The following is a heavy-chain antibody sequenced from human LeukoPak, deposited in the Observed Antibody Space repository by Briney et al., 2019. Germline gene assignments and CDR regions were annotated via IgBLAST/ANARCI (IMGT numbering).Heavy chain of an antibody. CDR3: ARPLDYYDSSPFDY. J-gene: IGHJ4*02. CDR2: LTGDGNT. V-gene: IGHV3-23*01. CDR1: GFTFTSYA. D-gene: IGHD3-22*01. Sequence: PGGFLRLSCAASGFTFTSYAMSWVRQAPGKGLEWVSVLTGDGNTYYADSVKGRFTISRDNAKNSLYLQMNSLRAEDTAVYYCARPLDYYDSSPFDYWGQGTLVTVSS.